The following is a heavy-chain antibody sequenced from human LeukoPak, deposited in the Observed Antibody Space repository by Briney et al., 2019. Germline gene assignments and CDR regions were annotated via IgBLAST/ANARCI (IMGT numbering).Heavy chain of an antibody. CDR1: GLTFDDYA. Sequence: GGSLRLSCAASGLTFDDYAMHWVRQAPGKGLEWVSGISWNSGSIGYADSVKGRFTISRDNAKNSLYLQMNSLRAEDTALYYCAKDIGYYDILTGYSEAFDIWGQGTMATVSS. D-gene: IGHD3-9*01. J-gene: IGHJ3*02. V-gene: IGHV3-9*01. CDR3: AKDIGYYDILTGYSEAFDI. CDR2: ISWNSGSI.